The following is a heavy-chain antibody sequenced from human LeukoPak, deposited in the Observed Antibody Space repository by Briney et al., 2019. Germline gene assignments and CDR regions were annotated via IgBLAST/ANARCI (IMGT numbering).Heavy chain of an antibody. V-gene: IGHV4-59*01. CDR2: IYYSGST. CDR1: GGSISTYY. J-gene: IGHJ4*02. D-gene: IGHD2-2*01. CDR3: ARDSCSSTSCYPYYFDY. Sequence: SETLSLTCTVSGGSISTYYWSRIRQPPGKGLEWIGYIYYSGSTNYNPSLKSRVTISVDTSKNQFSLKLTSVTAADTAVYYCARDSCSSTSCYPYYFDYWGQGTLVTVSS.